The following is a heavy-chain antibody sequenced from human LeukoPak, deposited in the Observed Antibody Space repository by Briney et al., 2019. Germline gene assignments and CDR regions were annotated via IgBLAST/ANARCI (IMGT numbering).Heavy chain of an antibody. CDR1: GFTFSSYW. CDR2: IKQDGSQK. J-gene: IGHJ3*02. D-gene: IGHD4-17*01. CDR3: ARDPTVTNFHDAFDI. Sequence: QPGGSLALSCTASGFTFSSYWMSWVRQAPGKGLEWVATIKQDGSQKEYVESVQGRFTVSRDNAKNSLYLHMNRLRAEDTAVYYCARDPTVTNFHDAFDIWGQGTMVTVSS. V-gene: IGHV3-7*05.